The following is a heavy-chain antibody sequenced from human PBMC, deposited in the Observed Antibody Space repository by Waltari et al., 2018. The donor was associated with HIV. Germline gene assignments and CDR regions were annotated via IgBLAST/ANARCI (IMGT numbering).Heavy chain of an antibody. Sequence: VQLVESGGGLVQPGGSMRLSCAASGCHFSSYDMHWVRQATGKGLEWVSAIGTAGDTYYPGSVKGRFTISRENAKNSLYLQMNSRRAGDTAVYYCARGTAPFYGMDVWGQGTTVTVSS. J-gene: IGHJ6*02. CDR1: GCHFSSYD. V-gene: IGHV3-13*01. D-gene: IGHD2-21*02. CDR3: ARGTAPFYGMDV. CDR2: IGTAGDT.